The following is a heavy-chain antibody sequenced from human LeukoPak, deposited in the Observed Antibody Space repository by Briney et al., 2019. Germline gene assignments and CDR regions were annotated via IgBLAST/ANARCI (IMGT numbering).Heavy chain of an antibody. J-gene: IGHJ6*03. V-gene: IGHV4-39*07. CDR2: IYYSGST. D-gene: IGHD4-11*01. CDR1: GGSISSSSYY. CDR3: ARTKTDTVSNYMDV. Sequence: SETLSLTCTVSGGSISSSSYYWGWIRQPPGKGLEWIGSIYYSGSTYYNPSLKSRVTISVDTSKNQFSLKLSSVTAADTAVYYCARTKTDTVSNYMDVWGKGTTVTVSS.